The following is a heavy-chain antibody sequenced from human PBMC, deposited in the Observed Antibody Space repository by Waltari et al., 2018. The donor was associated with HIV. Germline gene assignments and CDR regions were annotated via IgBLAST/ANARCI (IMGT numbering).Heavy chain of an antibody. CDR1: YSSITRGSY. CDR3: ASTYYDLLEGWYFDF. V-gene: IGHV4-38-2*02. J-gene: IGHJ4*02. Sequence: QVQLQESGPGLVKPSETPYLTCSVSYSSITRGSYSGWIRQSPGRGLEWIGSTPHSGTTVYSPSLKSRVTLFRDTSKNQFFLKLTSATAEDTAVYYCASTYYDLLEGWYFDFWGQGRLVTVSS. D-gene: IGHD3-3*01. CDR2: TPHSGTT.